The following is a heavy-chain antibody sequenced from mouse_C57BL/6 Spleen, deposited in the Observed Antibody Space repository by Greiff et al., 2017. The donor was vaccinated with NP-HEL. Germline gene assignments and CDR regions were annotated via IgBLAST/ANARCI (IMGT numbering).Heavy chain of an antibody. CDR1: GFTFSDYG. D-gene: IGHD2-1*01. J-gene: IGHJ2*01. CDR3: ARPIYYYFDY. Sequence: EVMLVESGGGLVKPGGSLKLSCAASGFTFSDYGMHWVRQAPEKGLEWVAYISSGSSTIYYADTVKGRFTISRDNAKNTLFLQMTSLRSEDTAMYYCARPIYYYFDYWGQGTTLTVSS. CDR2: ISSGSSTI. V-gene: IGHV5-17*01.